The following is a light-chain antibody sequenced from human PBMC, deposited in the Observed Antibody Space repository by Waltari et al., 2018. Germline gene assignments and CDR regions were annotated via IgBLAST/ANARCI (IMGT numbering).Light chain of an antibody. J-gene: IGKJ2*01. V-gene: IGKV3-20*01. CDR1: QRLTRSC. Sequence: ASQRLTRSCLAWYQQKPGQAPRLLIYGACSRAAGIPERFSGSGSGTDLTLTISRLEPEDFGVYYCQQYGSSILYTFGQGTKLEIK. CDR3: QQYGSSILYT. CDR2: GAC.